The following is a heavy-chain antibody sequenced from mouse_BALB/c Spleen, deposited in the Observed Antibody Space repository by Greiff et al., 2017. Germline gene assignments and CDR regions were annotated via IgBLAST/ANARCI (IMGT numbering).Heavy chain of an antibody. CDR2: INPSNGRT. J-gene: IGHJ4*01. Sequence: QVQLQQPGAELVKPGASVKLSCKASGYTFTSYWMHWVKQRPGQGLEWIGEINPSNGRTNYNQKFKGKATLTVDKSSSTAYMQLSSLTSEDSAVYYCAPYAMDYWGQGTSVTVSS. CDR3: APYAMDY. V-gene: IGHV1S81*02. CDR1: GYTFTSYW.